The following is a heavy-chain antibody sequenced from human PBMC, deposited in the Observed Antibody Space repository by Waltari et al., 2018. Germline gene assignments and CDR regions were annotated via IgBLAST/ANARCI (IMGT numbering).Heavy chain of an antibody. J-gene: IGHJ4*02. CDR1: GGSISRYY. V-gene: IGHV4-59*01. D-gene: IGHD3-22*01. CDR3: ARGRGSGYIDY. Sequence: QVQLQESGPGLVKPSETLSLTCTVSGGSISRYYWSWIRQPPGKGLEWIGYIYYSGSTNYNPSLKSRVTISVDTSKNQFSLKLSSVTAADTAVYYCARGRGSGYIDYWGQGTLVTVSS. CDR2: IYYSGST.